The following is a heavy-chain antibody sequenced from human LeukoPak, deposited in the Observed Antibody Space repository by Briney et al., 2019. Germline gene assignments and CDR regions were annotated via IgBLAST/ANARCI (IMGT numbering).Heavy chain of an antibody. CDR2: ISGSGGST. Sequence: GGSLRLSCAASGVTFSSYAMNWVRQAPGKGLEWVSAISGSGGSTYYADSVKGRFTISRDNSKNTLYLQMNSLRADDTAAYYCAKGHSDSPEGRITIFGVVIRPSHHWGQGTLVTVSS. CDR1: GVTFSSYA. CDR3: AKGHSDSPEGRITIFGVVIRPSHH. J-gene: IGHJ4*02. V-gene: IGHV3-23*01. D-gene: IGHD3-3*01.